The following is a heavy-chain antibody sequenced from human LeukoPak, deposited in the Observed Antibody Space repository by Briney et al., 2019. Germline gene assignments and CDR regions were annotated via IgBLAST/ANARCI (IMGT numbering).Heavy chain of an antibody. CDR1: GGSISNYY. D-gene: IGHD6-13*01. CDR2: IYHSGST. V-gene: IGHV4-38-2*02. J-gene: IGHJ6*03. CDR3: ARASGSSSSDYYYYMDV. Sequence: SETLSLTCTVSGGSISNYYWNWIRQPPGKGLEWIGSIYHSGSTYYNPSLKSRVTISVDTSKNQFSLKLSSVTAADTAVYYCARASGSSSSDYYYYMDVWGKGTTVTVSS.